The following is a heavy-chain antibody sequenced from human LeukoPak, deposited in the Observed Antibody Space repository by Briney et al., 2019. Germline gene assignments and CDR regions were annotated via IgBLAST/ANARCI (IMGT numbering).Heavy chain of an antibody. J-gene: IGHJ6*03. Sequence: GGSLRLSCAASGFSFRIYYMTWVRQAPGKGLEWVANIKEDGIETYYVDPVKGRFTISRDNVKNPLYLQMNSLRAEDTAIYYCARVGSLYYYYMDVWGKGTTVTVSS. CDR2: IKEDGIET. CDR3: ARVGSLYYYYMDV. D-gene: IGHD6-13*01. V-gene: IGHV3-7*01. CDR1: GFSFRIYY.